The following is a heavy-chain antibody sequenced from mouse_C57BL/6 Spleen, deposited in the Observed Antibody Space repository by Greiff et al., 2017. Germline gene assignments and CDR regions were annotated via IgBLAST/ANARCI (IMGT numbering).Heavy chain of an antibody. J-gene: IGHJ4*01. CDR2: INYDGSST. Sequence: EVMLVESEGGLVQPGSSMKLSCTASGFTFSDYYMAWVRQVPEKGLEWVANINYDGSSTYYLDSLKSRFIISRDNAKNILYLQMSSLKSADTATYYCARDRDDYDGAMDYWGQGTSVTVSS. CDR3: ARDRDDYDGAMDY. D-gene: IGHD2-4*01. V-gene: IGHV5-16*01. CDR1: GFTFSDYY.